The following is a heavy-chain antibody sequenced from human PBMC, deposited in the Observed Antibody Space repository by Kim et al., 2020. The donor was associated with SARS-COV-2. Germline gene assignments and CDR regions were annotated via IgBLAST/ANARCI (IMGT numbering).Heavy chain of an antibody. CDR3: ARDGGRITMIVVVPAAFDS. J-gene: IGHJ3*02. D-gene: IGHD3-22*01. V-gene: IGHV4-39*07. Sequence: SRVTISVDTSKNQFSLKLSYVTAADTAVYYCARDGGRITMIVVVPAAFDSWGQGTMVTVSS.